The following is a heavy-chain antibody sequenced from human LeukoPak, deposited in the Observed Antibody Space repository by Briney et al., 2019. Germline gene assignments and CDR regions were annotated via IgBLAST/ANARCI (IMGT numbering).Heavy chain of an antibody. CDR2: FDPEDGET. CDR3: ATGPTVTTSFHI. Sequence: ASVRVSCKVSGYTLTELSMHWVRQAPGKGLEWMGGFDPEDGETIYAQKFQGRVTMTEDTSTDTAYMELSSLRSEDTAMYYCATGPTVTTSFHIWGQETMVTVSS. V-gene: IGHV1-24*01. D-gene: IGHD4-17*01. J-gene: IGHJ3*02. CDR1: GYTLTELS.